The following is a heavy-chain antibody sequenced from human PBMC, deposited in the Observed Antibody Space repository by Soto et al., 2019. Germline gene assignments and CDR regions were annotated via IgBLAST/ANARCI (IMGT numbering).Heavy chain of an antibody. CDR2: IYYSGST. V-gene: IGHV4-59*08. CDR1: GGSISSYY. J-gene: IGHJ5*02. Sequence: QVQLQESGPGLVKPSETLSLTCTVSGGSISSYYWSWIRQPPGKGLEWIGYIYYSGSTNYNPSLRTRVTISVDTSKNQFSLRLSSVTASDPAVYYCARHHESWGQGTLVTVSS. CDR3: ARHHES.